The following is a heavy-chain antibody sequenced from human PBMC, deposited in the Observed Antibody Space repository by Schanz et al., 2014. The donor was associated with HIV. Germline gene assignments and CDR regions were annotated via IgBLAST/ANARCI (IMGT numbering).Heavy chain of an antibody. CDR1: GGSFSGYF. J-gene: IGHJ5*02. V-gene: IGHV4-34*01. CDR3: ARGGILLLRGVSNWFDP. Sequence: QVQLHQSGAGLLKPSETLSLTCAVYGGSFSGYFWSWVRQSPGKGLEWIGEISHSGTTNYNPSLRSRVSMPVDPSKNKFSVNLKSMPAADTAVYYCARGGILLLRGVSNWFDPWGQGTLVIVSS. D-gene: IGHD3-10*01. CDR2: ISHSGTT.